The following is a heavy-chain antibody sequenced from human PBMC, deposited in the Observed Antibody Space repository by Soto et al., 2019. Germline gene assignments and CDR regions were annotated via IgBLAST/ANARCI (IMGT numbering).Heavy chain of an antibody. Sequence: QVQLVESGGGVVQPGRSLRLSCAASGFTFSSYGMHWVRQAPGKGLEWVAVISYDGSNKYYADSVKGRFTISRDNSKNPLCLQMSSLRAEDTAVYYCAKEGSIAARRVYGMDVWCQGTTVTVSS. V-gene: IGHV3-30*18. CDR1: GFTFSSYG. J-gene: IGHJ6*02. CDR2: ISYDGSNK. D-gene: IGHD6-6*01. CDR3: AKEGSIAARRVYGMDV.